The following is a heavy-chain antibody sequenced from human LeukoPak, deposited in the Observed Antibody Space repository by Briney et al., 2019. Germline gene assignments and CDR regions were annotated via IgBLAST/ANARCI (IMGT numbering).Heavy chain of an antibody. CDR3: AGRLRDAAAFDY. J-gene: IGHJ4*02. CDR1: GFTVSSNY. CDR2: SNSDTT. Sequence: PGGSLRLSCVASGFTVSSNYMSWVRRAPGKGLEWVSLSNSDTTYHAESVKGRFTISRDNSQNTFYLQMNSLRAEDTAVYYCAGRLRDAAAFDYWGQGTLVTVPS. D-gene: IGHD4-17*01. V-gene: IGHV3-53*01.